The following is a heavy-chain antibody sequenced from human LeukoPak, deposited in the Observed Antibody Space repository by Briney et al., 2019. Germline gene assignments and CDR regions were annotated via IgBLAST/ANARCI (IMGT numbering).Heavy chain of an antibody. D-gene: IGHD6-19*01. J-gene: IGHJ4*02. CDR1: GSIFSNSY. CDR2: INPNSGVT. V-gene: IGHV1-2*02. CDR3: ARGYSSGWYEGYV. Sequence: ASMKVSCKTSGSIFSNSYIHWVRQAPGQGLEWMGWINPNSGVTNYAPKFQGRVTMTTDTSTSTAYMELRSLRSDDTAVYYCARGYSSGWYEGYVWGQGTLVTISS.